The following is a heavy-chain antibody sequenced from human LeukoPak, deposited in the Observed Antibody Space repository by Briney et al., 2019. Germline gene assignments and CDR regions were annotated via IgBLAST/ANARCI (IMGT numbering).Heavy chain of an antibody. Sequence: GGSLRLSCAASGFTFSSYSMNWVRQAPGKGLEWVSYITSSSSIIYYGDSVKGRFTVSRDNAKNSLYLQMNSLRAEDTAVYYCAPEGEWELRGAFDIWGQGTMVTVSS. CDR1: GFTFSSYS. D-gene: IGHD1-26*01. CDR2: ITSSSSII. V-gene: IGHV3-48*01. J-gene: IGHJ3*02. CDR3: APEGEWELRGAFDI.